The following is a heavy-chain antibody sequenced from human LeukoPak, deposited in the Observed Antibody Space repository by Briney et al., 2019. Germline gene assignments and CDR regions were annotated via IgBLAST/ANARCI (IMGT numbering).Heavy chain of an antibody. J-gene: IGHJ4*02. CDR3: ARGSSSPFDY. D-gene: IGHD6-6*01. V-gene: IGHV3-30*03. CDR1: GFTFSSYG. Sequence: GGSLRLSCAASGFTFSSYGMHWVRQAPGKGLEGVAVISYDGSNKYYADSVKGRFTISRDNSKNTLYLQMNSLRAEDTAVYYCARGSSSPFDYWGQGTLVTVSS. CDR2: ISYDGSNK.